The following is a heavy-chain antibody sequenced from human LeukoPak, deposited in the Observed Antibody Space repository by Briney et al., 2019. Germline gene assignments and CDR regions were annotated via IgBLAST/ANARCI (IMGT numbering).Heavy chain of an antibody. J-gene: IGHJ6*03. CDR1: GFTFSSYW. V-gene: IGHV3-7*01. D-gene: IGHD6-19*01. CDR3: ARARYSSGWYAYYYYYMDV. CDR2: IKQDGSEK. Sequence: GGSLRLSCAASGFTFSSYWMSWVRQAPGKGLEWVANIKQDGSEKYYVDSVKGRFTISRDNAKNSLYLQMSSLRAEDTAVYYCARARYSSGWYAYYYYYMDVWGKGSTVTVSS.